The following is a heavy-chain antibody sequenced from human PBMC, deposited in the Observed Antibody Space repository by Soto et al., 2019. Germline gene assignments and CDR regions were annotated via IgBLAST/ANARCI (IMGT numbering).Heavy chain of an antibody. Sequence: QVQLVESGGGVVQPGRSLRLYCAASGFTFSSLGMHWVRQAPGKGLEWVAVISYDGSEKYYADSVKGRFTISRDNSKNTLSLQMNSLRAEDTAVYYCVKERTGTWDFDYWGQGTLVTVSS. CDR3: VKERTGTWDFDY. J-gene: IGHJ4*02. CDR2: ISYDGSEK. CDR1: GFTFSSLG. D-gene: IGHD1-26*01. V-gene: IGHV3-30*18.